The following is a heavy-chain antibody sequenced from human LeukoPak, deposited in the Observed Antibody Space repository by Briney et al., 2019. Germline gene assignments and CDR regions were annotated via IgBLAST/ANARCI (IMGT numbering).Heavy chain of an antibody. CDR3: ARGGFAYYYDSSGYYYFDY. V-gene: IGHV4-39*01. CDR1: GGSIRSSYYY. J-gene: IGHJ4*02. CDR2: IYDSGST. D-gene: IGHD3-22*01. Sequence: PSETLSLTCTVSGGSIRSSYYYWGRICQPPGKGLEWIGSIYDSGSTYYNPSLKSRVTISVDTSKNQFSLKLNSVTAADTAVYYCARGGFAYYYDSSGYYYFDYWGQGTLVTVSS.